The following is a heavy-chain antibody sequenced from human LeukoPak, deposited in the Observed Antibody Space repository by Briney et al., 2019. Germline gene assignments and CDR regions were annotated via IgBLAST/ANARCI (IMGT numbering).Heavy chain of an antibody. CDR1: GSTFSSYS. Sequence: GGSLRLSCAASGSTFSSYSMNWVRQAPGKGLEWVSYISSSSSTIYYADSVKGRFTISRDNAKNSLYLQMNSLRAEDTAVYYCARSNSYGYFDYWGQGTLVTVSS. D-gene: IGHD5-18*01. V-gene: IGHV3-48*01. J-gene: IGHJ4*02. CDR2: ISSSSSTI. CDR3: ARSNSYGYFDY.